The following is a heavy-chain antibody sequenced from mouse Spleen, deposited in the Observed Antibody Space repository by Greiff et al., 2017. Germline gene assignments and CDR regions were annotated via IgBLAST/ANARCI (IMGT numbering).Heavy chain of an antibody. CDR3: ARYGSSYLPYFDY. CDR1: GYTFTSYW. J-gene: IGHJ2*01. CDR2: IHPNSGST. Sequence: QVQLQQPGAELVKPGASVKLSCKASGYTFTSYWMHWVKQRPGQGLEWIGMIHPNSGSTNYNEKSKSKATLTVDKSSSTAYMQLSSLTSEDSAVYYCARYGSSYLPYFDYWGQGTTLTVSS. V-gene: IGHV1-64*01. D-gene: IGHD1-1*01.